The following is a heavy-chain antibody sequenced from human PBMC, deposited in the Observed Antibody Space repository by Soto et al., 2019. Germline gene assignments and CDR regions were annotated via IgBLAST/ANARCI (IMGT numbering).Heavy chain of an antibody. D-gene: IGHD3-3*01. CDR2: IYHSGSN. CDR1: GGSISSSNW. Sequence: QVQLQESGPGLVKPSGTLSLTCAVSGGSISSSNWWSWVRQPPGKGLEWIGEIYHSGSNNHNPSPKSRVTLPVLKPKNHFSRKLSPLTPADTAVYYCARGQAGYDFWSGPLYYYSIDVWGQGTTVTVSS. CDR3: ARGQAGYDFWSGPLYYYSIDV. J-gene: IGHJ6*02. V-gene: IGHV4-4*02.